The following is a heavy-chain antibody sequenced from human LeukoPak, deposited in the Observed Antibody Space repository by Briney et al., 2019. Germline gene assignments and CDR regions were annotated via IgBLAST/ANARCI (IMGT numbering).Heavy chain of an antibody. CDR1: GFTFGHHF. D-gene: IGHD3-16*01. Sequence: GGSLRLSCVASGFTFGHHFMSWVRQAPGGGLEWVANINPDGSITFHADSVKGRFTISRDNARNSVYLQMNSLRGEDTAVYYCARAVDVADYWGQRTLVAVSS. V-gene: IGHV3-7*01. CDR2: INPDGSIT. CDR3: ARAVDVADY. J-gene: IGHJ4*02.